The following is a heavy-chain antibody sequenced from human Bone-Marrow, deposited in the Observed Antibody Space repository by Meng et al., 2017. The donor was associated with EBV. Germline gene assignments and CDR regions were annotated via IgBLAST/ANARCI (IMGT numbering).Heavy chain of an antibody. D-gene: IGHD6-19*01. Sequence: GQLWQSGGEVKKPGSSVKVSCKASGDIFTNLAFTWVRQVPGKGLEWMGGFLPILGAANYAQKFQGRLTITADKSTTTAFMELRSLRVDDTAVYFCARDGIAVPGGSNWFDPWGQGTLVTVSS. CDR3: ARDGIAVPGGSNWFDP. CDR1: GDIFTNLA. J-gene: IGHJ5*02. CDR2: FLPILGAA. V-gene: IGHV1-69*06.